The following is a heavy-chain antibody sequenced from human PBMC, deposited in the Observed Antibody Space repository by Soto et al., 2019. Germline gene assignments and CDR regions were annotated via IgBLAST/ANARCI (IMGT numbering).Heavy chain of an antibody. CDR3: ARDGVVQASYYYYGMGV. J-gene: IGHJ6*02. V-gene: IGHV1-18*01. CDR2: ISAYNGNT. D-gene: IGHD2-2*01. CDR1: GYTFTSYG. Sequence: ASVKVSCKASGYTFTSYGIGWVRQAPGQGLEWMGWISAYNGNTNYAQKLQGRVTMTTDTSTSTAYMELRSLRSDDTAVYYCARDGVVQASYYYYGMGVWGQGTTVNV.